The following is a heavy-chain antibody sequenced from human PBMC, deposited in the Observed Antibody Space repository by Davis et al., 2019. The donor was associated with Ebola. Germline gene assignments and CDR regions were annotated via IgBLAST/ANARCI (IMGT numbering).Heavy chain of an antibody. D-gene: IGHD3-3*01. J-gene: IGHJ6*02. CDR3: ARDVSGYDFWSGYSNYYYGMDV. V-gene: IGHV3-21*01. CDR1: GFTFSSYS. CDR2: ISSSSSYI. Sequence: GESLKISCAVSGFTFSSYSMNWVRQAPGKGLEWVSSISSSSSYIYYADSVKGRFTISRDNAKNSLYLQMNSLRDEDTAVYYCARDVSGYDFWSGYSNYYYGMDVWGQGTTVTVSS.